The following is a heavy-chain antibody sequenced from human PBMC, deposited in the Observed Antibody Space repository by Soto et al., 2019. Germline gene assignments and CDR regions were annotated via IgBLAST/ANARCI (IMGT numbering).Heavy chain of an antibody. Sequence: EVQLLESGGGLVQPGGSLRLSCAASGFTFSSYAMSWVRQAPGKGLEWVSAISGSGGSTYYADSVKGRFTISRDNSKNTLYLQMNSLRPEDTAVYYCAKQIKRSSGWYTDDAFDIWGQGTMVTVSS. D-gene: IGHD6-19*01. V-gene: IGHV3-23*01. CDR1: GFTFSSYA. CDR2: ISGSGGST. CDR3: AKQIKRSSGWYTDDAFDI. J-gene: IGHJ3*02.